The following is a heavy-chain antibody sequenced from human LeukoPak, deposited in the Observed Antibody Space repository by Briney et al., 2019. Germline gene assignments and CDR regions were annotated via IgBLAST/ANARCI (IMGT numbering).Heavy chain of an antibody. J-gene: IGHJ4*02. CDR1: GFSLSTSGMC. D-gene: IGHD3-22*01. CDR3: ARIQYYYDSSGYFTHSSDY. Sequence: SGPTLVNPTQTLTLTCTFSGFSLSTSGMCVSWIRQPPGKALEWLARIDWDDDKYYSTSLKTRLTISKDTSKNQVVLTMTNMDPVDTATYYCARIQYYYDSSGYFTHSSDYWGQGTLVTVSS. V-gene: IGHV2-70*11. CDR2: IDWDDDK.